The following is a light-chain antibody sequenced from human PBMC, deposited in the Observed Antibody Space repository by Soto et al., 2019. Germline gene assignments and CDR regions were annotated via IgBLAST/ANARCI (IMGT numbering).Light chain of an antibody. Sequence: DIQMAQSPSSLSASVGDRVTITCRASQGIANYLAWYQQQPGRAPILLIYGATTLQSGVPSRFSGSGSGTDFTLTISSLQPEDAATYYCQKYNGAPWTFGQGTKVDIK. CDR3: QKYNGAPWT. CDR1: QGIANY. V-gene: IGKV1-27*01. J-gene: IGKJ1*01. CDR2: GAT.